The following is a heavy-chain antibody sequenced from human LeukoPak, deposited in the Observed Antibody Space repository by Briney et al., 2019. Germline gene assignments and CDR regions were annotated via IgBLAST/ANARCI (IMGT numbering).Heavy chain of an antibody. CDR1: GFTFSSYA. Sequence: GGSLRLSCSASGFTFSSYAMSWVRQAPGKGLEWVSAISGSGGSTYYADSVKGRFTISRDNSKTTLYLQMNSLRADDTAVYYCAKGGPTGSNYFDFWGQGTLVTVSS. CDR2: ISGSGGST. V-gene: IGHV3-23*01. CDR3: AKGGPTGSNYFDF. D-gene: IGHD1-26*01. J-gene: IGHJ4*02.